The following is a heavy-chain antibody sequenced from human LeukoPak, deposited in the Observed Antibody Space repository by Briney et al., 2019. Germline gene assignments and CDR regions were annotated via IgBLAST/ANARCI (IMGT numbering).Heavy chain of an antibody. CDR2: IRYTARDK. D-gene: IGHD5-12*01. J-gene: IGHJ4*02. CDR1: GFTFSYYG. V-gene: IGHV3-30*02. Sequence: GGSLRLSCAASGFTFSYYGMHWVRQAPGKGLEWVAFIRYTARDKYYADSVKGRFTISRDNSKNTLYLQMNSLRAEDTAVYYCARGPSGYHNTGGQGTLVTVSS. CDR3: ARGPSGYHNT.